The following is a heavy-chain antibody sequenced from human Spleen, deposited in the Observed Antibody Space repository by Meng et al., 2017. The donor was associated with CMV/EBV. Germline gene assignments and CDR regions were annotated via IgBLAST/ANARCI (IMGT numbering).Heavy chain of an antibody. J-gene: IGHJ4*02. CDR2: ISSSSSFI. CDR1: GFTFSFYS. CDR3: ARDRIVGATAFDY. D-gene: IGHD1-26*01. Sequence: GESLKISCAASGFTFSFYSMNWVRQAPGKGLEWVSSISSSSSFIYYADSVKGRFTISRDNAENSLYLQMNGLRAEDTAVYYCARDRIVGATAFDYWGQGTLVTVSS. V-gene: IGHV3-21*01.